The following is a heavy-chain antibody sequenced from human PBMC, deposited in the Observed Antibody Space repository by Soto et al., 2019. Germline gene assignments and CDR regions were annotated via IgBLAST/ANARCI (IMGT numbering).Heavy chain of an antibody. CDR3: ASQRPSTGPTFGF. J-gene: IGHJ4*02. V-gene: IGHV3-23*01. D-gene: IGHD1-1*01. CDR1: GFTFSNFD. CDR2: ISGSGDDT. Sequence: QLLESGGGFVQPGGSLRLSCVASGFTFSNFDMAWVRQAPGEGLEWVSSISGSGDDTFYADSMKGRFTISRDNAKDSLYLQINSLRAEDTAVYYCASQRPSTGPTFGFWGQGTLVTVSS.